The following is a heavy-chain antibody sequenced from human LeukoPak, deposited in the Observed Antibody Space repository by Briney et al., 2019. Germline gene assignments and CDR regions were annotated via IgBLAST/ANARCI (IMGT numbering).Heavy chain of an antibody. CDR1: GYTFTGYY. CDR3: ARARYSSSPQDV. J-gene: IGHJ6*02. CDR2: INPNSGGT. Sequence: ASVKVSCKASGYTFTGYYMHWVRQAPGQGLEWMGWINPNSGGTNYAQKFQGWVTMTRDTSISTAYMELSRLRSDDTAVYYCARARYSSSPQDVWGQGTTVTVSS. V-gene: IGHV1-2*04. D-gene: IGHD6-13*01.